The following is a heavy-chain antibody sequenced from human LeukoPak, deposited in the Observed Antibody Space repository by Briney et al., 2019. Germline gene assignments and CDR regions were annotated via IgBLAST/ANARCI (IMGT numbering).Heavy chain of an antibody. CDR2: ISYDGSNK. V-gene: IGHV3-30*18. Sequence: GGSLRLSCAASGFTFSSYGMHWVRQAPGKGLEWVAVISYDGSNKYYADSVKGRFTISRDNSKNTLYLQMNSLRAEDTAVYYCAKDTQAVIGGMDVWGQGTTVTVSS. J-gene: IGHJ6*02. CDR1: GFTFSSYG. D-gene: IGHD2/OR15-2a*01. CDR3: AKDTQAVIGGMDV.